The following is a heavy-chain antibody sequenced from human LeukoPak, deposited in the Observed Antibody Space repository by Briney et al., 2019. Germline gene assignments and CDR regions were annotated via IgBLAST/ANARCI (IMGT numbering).Heavy chain of an antibody. CDR2: IYSGGST. J-gene: IGHJ4*02. D-gene: IGHD6-13*01. CDR1: GFTVSSNY. Sequence: GGSLRLSCAASGFTVSSNYMSWVRQAPGKGLEWVSVIYSGGSTYYADSVKGRFTISRDNSKNSLYLQMNSLRAEDTALYYCAKDIGSSSYFDYWGQGTLVTVSS. CDR3: AKDIGSSSYFDY. V-gene: IGHV3-53*05.